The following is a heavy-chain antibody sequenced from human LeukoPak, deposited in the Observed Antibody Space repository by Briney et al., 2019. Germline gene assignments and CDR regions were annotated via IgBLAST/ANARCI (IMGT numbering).Heavy chain of an antibody. V-gene: IGHV3-66*01. D-gene: IGHD3-22*01. CDR3: AREEAYDSLDY. CDR2: IYSGGST. CDR1: GFTVSSNY. J-gene: IGHJ4*02. Sequence: GGSLRLSCAASGFTVSSNYMSWVRQAPGKGLEWVSVIYSGGSTYYADSVKGRFTISRDNTKNSLFLQMNSLRAGDTAVYYCAREEAYDSLDYWGQGTLVTVSS.